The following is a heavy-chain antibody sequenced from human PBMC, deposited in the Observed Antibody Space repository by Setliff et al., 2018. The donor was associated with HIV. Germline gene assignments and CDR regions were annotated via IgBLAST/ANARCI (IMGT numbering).Heavy chain of an antibody. J-gene: IGHJ3*02. CDR1: GGSFSGYY. V-gene: IGHV3-21*01. Sequence: ETLSLTCAVYGGSFSGYYWSRVRQTPGKGLEWVSSISASATYIYYADSVKGRFTISRDNSKNTLYLQMNSLRVEDTAIYYCAKMHTAMDPDTFDIWGQGTMVTVSS. CDR3: AKMHTAMDPDTFDI. CDR2: ISASATYI. D-gene: IGHD5-18*01.